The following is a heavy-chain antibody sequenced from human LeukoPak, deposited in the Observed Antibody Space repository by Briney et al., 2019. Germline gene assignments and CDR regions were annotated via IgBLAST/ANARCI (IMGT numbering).Heavy chain of an antibody. CDR3: ARDSSSREGAYYYYGMDV. Sequence: ASVKVSCKASGYTFTSYGISWVRQAPGQGLEWMGWISAYNGNTNYAQKLQGRVTMTTDTSTSTAYMELRSLRSDDTAVYYCARDSSSREGAYYYYGMDVRGQGTTVTVSS. CDR1: GYTFTSYG. CDR2: ISAYNGNT. D-gene: IGHD6-13*01. J-gene: IGHJ6*02. V-gene: IGHV1-18*01.